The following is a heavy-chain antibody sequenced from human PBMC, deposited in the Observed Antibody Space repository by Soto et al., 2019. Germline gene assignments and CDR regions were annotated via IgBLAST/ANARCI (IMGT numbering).Heavy chain of an antibody. Sequence: QVQLQESGPGLVKPSGTLSLTCAVSGGSISTDYWWSWVRQAPGKALEWIGEVHHSGTTNYIQSLKSRVTMSVDKSGKQVSLELTSVAAADTAVYYCARRTLILGIVVVTLGGFDYWGQGTLVTVSS. D-gene: IGHD3-22*01. J-gene: IGHJ4*02. CDR1: GGSISTDYW. V-gene: IGHV4-4*02. CDR3: ARRTLILGIVVVTLGGFDY. CDR2: VHHSGTT.